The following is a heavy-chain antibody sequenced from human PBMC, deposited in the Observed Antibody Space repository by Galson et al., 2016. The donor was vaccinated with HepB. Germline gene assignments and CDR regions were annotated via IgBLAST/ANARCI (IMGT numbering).Heavy chain of an antibody. Sequence: SLRLSCAVSGVSVNSNYMTWVRQAPGKGLEWLSVIYSGGGAYYSDSVKGRFTISRDTSNNTLFLQMNSLRVDDTAVYYCVKGGYCSLTSCPDYLGQGTLVTVSS. J-gene: IGHJ4*02. CDR3: VKGGYCSLTSCPDY. CDR2: IYSGGGA. V-gene: IGHV3-53*01. CDR1: GVSVNSNY. D-gene: IGHD2-2*03.